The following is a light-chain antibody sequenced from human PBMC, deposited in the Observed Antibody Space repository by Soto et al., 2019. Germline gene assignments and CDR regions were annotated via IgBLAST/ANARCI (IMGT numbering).Light chain of an antibody. J-gene: IGKJ4*01. CDR3: TQCNSYPLT. V-gene: IGKV1-13*02. CDR2: DAS. Sequence: AIQLTQSPSSLSASVGDRVTITCRASQGISSALAWYQQKPGKAPKLLIYDASSLESGVPSRYSGSRSGTDFTLTIRTLQPEEFATYSCTQCNSYPLTFGGGTKVEIK. CDR1: QGISSA.